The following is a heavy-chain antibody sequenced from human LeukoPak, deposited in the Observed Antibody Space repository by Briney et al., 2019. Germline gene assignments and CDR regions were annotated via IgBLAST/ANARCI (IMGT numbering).Heavy chain of an antibody. V-gene: IGHV4-4*02. CDR3: ARDNWNYGSSMDV. CDR1: GGSISSSNW. Sequence: SETLSLTCAVSGGSISSSNWWSWVRQPPGKGLEWIGEIYHSGSTNYNPSLKSRVTISVDTSKNQFSLKLSSVTAADTAVYYCARDNWNYGSSMDVWGQGTTVTVSS. CDR2: IYHSGST. J-gene: IGHJ6*02. D-gene: IGHD1-7*01.